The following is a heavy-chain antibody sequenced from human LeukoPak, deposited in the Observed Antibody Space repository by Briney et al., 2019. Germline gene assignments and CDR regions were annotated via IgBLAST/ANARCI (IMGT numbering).Heavy chain of an antibody. Sequence: SETLSLTCTVSGGSISSSSYYWGWIRQPPGKGLEWIGSIYYGGSTNYNPSLKSRVTISVDTSKNQFSLKLSSVTAADTAVYYCVRSYYDFWSGYYTLYYFDYWGQGALVTVSS. D-gene: IGHD3-3*01. V-gene: IGHV4-39*07. CDR2: IYYGGST. CDR3: VRSYYDFWSGYYTLYYFDY. J-gene: IGHJ4*02. CDR1: GGSISSSSYY.